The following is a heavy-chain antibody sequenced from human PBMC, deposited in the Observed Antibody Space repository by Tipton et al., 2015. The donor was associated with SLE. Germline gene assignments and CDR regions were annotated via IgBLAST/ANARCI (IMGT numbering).Heavy chain of an antibody. Sequence: SLRLSCAASGFSFSSYSMNWVRQAPGKGLEWVSYISSSGDMIYYEDSVKGRFTISRDNAKNSLYLQMNSLRAEDTAVYYCASPPYYGSGSYRPYWYFDLWGRGTLVTVSS. CDR2: ISSSGDMI. D-gene: IGHD3-10*01. CDR1: GFSFSSYS. CDR3: ASPPYYGSGSYRPYWYFDL. J-gene: IGHJ2*01. V-gene: IGHV3-48*04.